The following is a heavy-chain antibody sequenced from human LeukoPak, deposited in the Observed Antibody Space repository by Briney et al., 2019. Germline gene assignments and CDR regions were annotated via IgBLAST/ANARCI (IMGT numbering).Heavy chain of an antibody. Sequence: ASVKVSCKASGYTFTSYGISWVRQAPGQGLEWMGWNSAYNGNTNYAQKLQGRVTMTTDTSTSTAYMELRSLRSDDTAVYYCARGRRLERHYYYYMDVWGKGATVSVSS. CDR2: NSAYNGNT. J-gene: IGHJ6*03. V-gene: IGHV1-18*01. D-gene: IGHD1-1*01. CDR3: ARGRRLERHYYYYMDV. CDR1: GYTFTSYG.